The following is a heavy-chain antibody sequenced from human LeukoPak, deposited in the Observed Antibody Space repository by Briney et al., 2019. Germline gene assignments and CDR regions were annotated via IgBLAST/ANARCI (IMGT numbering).Heavy chain of an antibody. CDR1: GFTFSSYG. CDR3: AKHSGSYFIYYVDS. Sequence: PGGSLILSCAASGFTFSSYGMSWVRQAAGKGLEWVSTISGSAYNTYYADSVKGRFTISRDNSANTLYLQMNSLRAEDTALYYCAKHSGSYFIYYVDSWGQGTPVTVSS. J-gene: IGHJ4*02. D-gene: IGHD1-26*01. CDR2: ISGSAYNT. V-gene: IGHV3-23*01.